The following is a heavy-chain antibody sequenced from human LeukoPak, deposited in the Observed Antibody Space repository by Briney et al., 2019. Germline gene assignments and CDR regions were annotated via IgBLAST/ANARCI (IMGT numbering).Heavy chain of an antibody. D-gene: IGHD3-10*02. V-gene: IGHV1-69*04. J-gene: IGHJ4*02. Sequence: GSSVTVSCKASGGTFSSYAISWVRQAPGRGLEWMGRIIPILGIANYAQKFQGRVTMTRNTSISTAYMELSSLRSEDTAVYYCAMLLFGELSWGQGTLVTVSS. CDR3: AMLLFGELS. CDR2: IIPILGIA. CDR1: GGTFSSYA.